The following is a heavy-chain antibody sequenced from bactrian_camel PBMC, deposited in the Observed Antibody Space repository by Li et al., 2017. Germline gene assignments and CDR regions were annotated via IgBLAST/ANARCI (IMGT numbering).Heavy chain of an antibody. CDR1: GYTYSSNC. J-gene: IGHJ4*01. D-gene: IGHD6*01. CDR2: VYFGGGRT. V-gene: IGHV3S40*01. Sequence: QLVESGGGSVQPGGSLRLSCDASGYTYSSNCMGWFRQAPGKEREGVAFVYFGGGRTYYADSVKGRFTISQEKGKNTVYLQMNNLQPEDTATYYCAEGRGSRGEHCYSLNYWGQGTQVT. CDR3: AEGRGSRGEHCYSLNY.